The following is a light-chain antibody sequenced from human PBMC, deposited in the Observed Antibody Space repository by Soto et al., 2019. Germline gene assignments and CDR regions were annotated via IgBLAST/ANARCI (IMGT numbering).Light chain of an antibody. J-gene: IGKJ1*01. CDR1: QSIRSHY. CDR3: QQYGSSVT. Sequence: EIVLTQSPGTLSLSPGERATLSCRASQSIRSHYLAWYQQKPGQAPRLLISGAHNRAPGIPDRFSGSESGTDFTLRISILEHEDFAVYYCQQYGSSVTFGQGTKVDIK. CDR2: GAH. V-gene: IGKV3-20*01.